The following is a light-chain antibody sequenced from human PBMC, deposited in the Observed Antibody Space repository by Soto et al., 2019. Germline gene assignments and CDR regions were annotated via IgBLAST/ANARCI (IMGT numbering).Light chain of an antibody. CDR3: QQLNSYPLIT. CDR1: QGISSY. V-gene: IGKV1-8*01. Sequence: AIRMTQSPSSLSASTGDRVTITCRASQGISSYLAWYQQKPGKAPKLLIYAASTLQSGVPSRFSGSGSGTDFTLTISCLQSEDFATYYCQQLNSYPLITFGQGTRLEIK. CDR2: AAS. J-gene: IGKJ5*01.